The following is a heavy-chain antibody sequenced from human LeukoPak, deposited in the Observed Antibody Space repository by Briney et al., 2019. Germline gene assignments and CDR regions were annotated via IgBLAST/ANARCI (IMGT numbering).Heavy chain of an antibody. CDR1: VGFISSYF. Sequence: SETLSLTCTVSVGFISSYFWSWIRQPPGKGLEGIGYIYYSGITNYNPSLKSRVTISVDKSKNQFSLKLTSVTAADTAVYYCASTDRVRGVIPPFRYYYYMDVWGKGTTVTVSS. V-gene: IGHV4-59*01. CDR2: IYYSGIT. D-gene: IGHD3-10*01. CDR3: ASTDRVRGVIPPFRYYYYMDV. J-gene: IGHJ6*03.